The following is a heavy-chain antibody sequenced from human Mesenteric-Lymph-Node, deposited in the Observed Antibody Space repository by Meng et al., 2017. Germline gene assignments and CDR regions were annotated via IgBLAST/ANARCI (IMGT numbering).Heavy chain of an antibody. CDR2: IINGDSP. CDR1: GGSLSGAY. J-gene: IGHJ4*02. Sequence: QVPQQEWGLGLLEPSVTLSRAAAGNGGSLSGAYWNWLRQPPGKGLEWIGEIINGDSPSYNPSLKRRVTISKDTSKNQLSLMLSSATAADTAVYYCARRPTGIDYWGQGTLVTVSS. D-gene: IGHD2-8*02. V-gene: IGHV4-34*12. CDR3: ARRPTGIDY.